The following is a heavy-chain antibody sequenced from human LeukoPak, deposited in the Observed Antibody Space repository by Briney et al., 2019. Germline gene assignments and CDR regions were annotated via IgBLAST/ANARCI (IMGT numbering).Heavy chain of an antibody. V-gene: IGHV1-69*13. D-gene: IGHD6-19*01. Sequence: SVKVSCKASGGTFSSYAISWVRQAPGQGLEWMGGIIPIFGTANYAQKFQGGVTITADESTSTAYMELSSLRSEDTAVYYCARSIAVAGTVDYYFDYWGQGTLVTVSS. CDR2: IIPIFGTA. CDR3: ARSIAVAGTVDYYFDY. J-gene: IGHJ4*02. CDR1: GGTFSSYA.